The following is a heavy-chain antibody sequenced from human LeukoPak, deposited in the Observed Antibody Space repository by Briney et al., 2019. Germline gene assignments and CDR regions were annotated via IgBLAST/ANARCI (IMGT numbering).Heavy chain of an antibody. D-gene: IGHD5-12*01. CDR1: GFTFSGYT. V-gene: IGHV3-21*01. Sequence: SGGALRLSCAASGFTFSGYTMNWVRQAPGKGLEWVSSISSSSSYIYYADSVKGRFTISRDNAKKSLYLQMSSLRAEDTAVYYCARLGDYGGYDQSPIDYWGQGTLVTVSS. CDR2: ISSSSSYI. J-gene: IGHJ4*02. CDR3: ARLGDYGGYDQSPIDY.